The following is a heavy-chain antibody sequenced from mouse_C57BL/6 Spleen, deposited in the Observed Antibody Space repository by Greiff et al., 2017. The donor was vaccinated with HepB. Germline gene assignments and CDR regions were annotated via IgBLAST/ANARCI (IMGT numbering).Heavy chain of an antibody. D-gene: IGHD1-1*01. J-gene: IGHJ3*01. CDR2: ISYDGSN. CDR3: ARSGHGFAY. V-gene: IGHV3-6*01. CDR1: GYSITSGYY. Sequence: DVQLQESGPGLVKPSQSLSLTCSVTGYSITSGYYWNWIRQFPGNKLEWMGYISYDGSNNYNPSLKNRISITRDTSKNQFFLKLNSVTTEDTATYYCARSGHGFAYWGQGTLVTVSA.